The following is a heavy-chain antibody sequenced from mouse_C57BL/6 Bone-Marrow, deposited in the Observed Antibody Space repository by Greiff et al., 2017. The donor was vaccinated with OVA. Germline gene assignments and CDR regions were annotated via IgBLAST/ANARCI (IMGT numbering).Heavy chain of an antibody. CDR2: IYPGDGDT. CDR1: GYAFSSSW. J-gene: IGHJ3*01. V-gene: IGHV1-82*01. CDR3: AHNAAWFAY. D-gene: IGHD1-3*01. Sequence: QVQLQQSGPELVKPGASVKISCKASGYAFSSSWMNWVKRRPGKGLEWIGRIYPGDGDTNYNGKFKGKATLTADKSSSTAYMQLSSLTSEDSAVYFCAHNAAWFAYWGQGTLVTVSA.